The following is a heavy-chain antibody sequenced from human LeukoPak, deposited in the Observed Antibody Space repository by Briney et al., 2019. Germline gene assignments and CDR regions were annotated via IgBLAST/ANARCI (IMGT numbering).Heavy chain of an antibody. Sequence: PGGSLRLSCAASGFTFSNYGMHWVRQAPGKGLEWVAFIRYDGSNKYYADSVKGRFTISRDNSKNTLYLQMNSLRAEDTAVYYCRITMIVDPVGNRHFDYWGQGTLVTVSS. J-gene: IGHJ4*02. CDR1: GFTFSNYG. CDR3: RITMIVDPVGNRHFDY. CDR2: IRYDGSNK. D-gene: IGHD3-22*01. V-gene: IGHV3-30*02.